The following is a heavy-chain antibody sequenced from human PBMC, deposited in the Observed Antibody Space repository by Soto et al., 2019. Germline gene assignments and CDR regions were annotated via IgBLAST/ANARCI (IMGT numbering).Heavy chain of an antibody. D-gene: IGHD1-26*01. Sequence: QPGGSLRLSCAASGLTFSSYAMHWVRQAPGKGLEWVAVISYDGSNKYYADSVKGRFTISRDNSKNTLYLQMNSLRAEDTAVYYCTVVKRWDQYSTSGYCFDTWGPGTLVTVSS. CDR3: TVVKRWDQYSTSGYCFDT. CDR1: GLTFSSYA. V-gene: IGHV3-30-3*01. CDR2: ISYDGSNK. J-gene: IGHJ5*02.